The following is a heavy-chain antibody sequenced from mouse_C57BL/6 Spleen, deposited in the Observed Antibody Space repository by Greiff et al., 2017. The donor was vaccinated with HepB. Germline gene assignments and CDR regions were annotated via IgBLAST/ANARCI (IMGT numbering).Heavy chain of an antibody. CDR2: IRSKSSNYAT. CDR1: CFTFNTYA. J-gene: IGHJ4*01. V-gene: IGHV10-3*01. Sequence: GGGLVQPKGSLKLSCAASCFTFNTYAMHWVRQAPGRGLEWAARIRSKSSNYATYYADSVKDRFTIYRDDSQSMLYLQMNNLKTEDTAMYYCVRERGPWSMDYWGQGTSVTVSS. CDR3: VRERGPWSMDY.